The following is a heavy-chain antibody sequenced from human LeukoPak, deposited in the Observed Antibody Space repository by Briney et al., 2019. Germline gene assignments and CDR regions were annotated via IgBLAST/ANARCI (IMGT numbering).Heavy chain of an antibody. CDR1: GFTFSSYW. J-gene: IGHJ4*02. CDR2: INSDGSST. CDR3: ARDREGYIPND. D-gene: IGHD6-13*01. V-gene: IGHV3-74*01. Sequence: GGSLRLSCAASGFTFSSYWMHWVRQTPGKGLVWVSRINSDGSSTSYADSVKGRFTISRDNAKNTLYLQMNSLRAEDTAVYYCARDREGYIPNDWGQGTLVTVSS.